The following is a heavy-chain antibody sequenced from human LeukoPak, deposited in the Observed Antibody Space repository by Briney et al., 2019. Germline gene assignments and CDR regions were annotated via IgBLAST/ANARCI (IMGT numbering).Heavy chain of an antibody. V-gene: IGHV4-4*02. CDR2: IYHSGST. J-gene: IGHJ6*02. CDR1: GGSISSSNW. D-gene: IGHD5-18*01. CDR3: ARDTAMGLYYYYYGMDV. Sequence: SGTLSLTCAVSGGSISSSNWWSWVRQPPGKGLEWIGEIYHSGSTNYNPSLKSRVTISVDKSKNQFSLKLSSVTAADTAVYYCARDTAMGLYYYYYGMDVWGQGTTVTVSS.